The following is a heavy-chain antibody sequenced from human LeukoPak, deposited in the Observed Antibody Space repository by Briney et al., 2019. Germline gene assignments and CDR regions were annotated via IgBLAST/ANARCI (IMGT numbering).Heavy chain of an antibody. CDR3: ARVTAVAGTSVGVDA. D-gene: IGHD6-19*01. CDR2: ISNSGGST. J-gene: IGHJ4*02. CDR1: GFTFSSYA. V-gene: IGHV3-23*01. Sequence: GGSLRLSCAASGFTFSSYAMSWVRQAPGKGLEWVSSISNSGGSTYYADSVKGRFTISRDNSKNTLYLQMNSLRAEDTAVYYCARVTAVAGTSVGVDAWGQGILVTVS.